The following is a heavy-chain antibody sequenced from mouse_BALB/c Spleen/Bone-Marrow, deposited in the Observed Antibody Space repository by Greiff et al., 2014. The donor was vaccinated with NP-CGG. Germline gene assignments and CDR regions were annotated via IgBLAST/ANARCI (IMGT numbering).Heavy chain of an antibody. V-gene: IGHV14-3*02. CDR1: GFNIKDTY. Sequence: VQLQQPGAELVKPGAPVKLSCTASGFNIKDTYMHWVKQRPEQGLEWIGRIDPANGNTKYDPKFQGKATITTDTSSNTAYLQVSSLTSEDTAVYYCASATTATYYAMDYWGQGTSVTVSS. CDR2: IDPANGNT. CDR3: ASATTATYYAMDY. J-gene: IGHJ4*01. D-gene: IGHD1-2*01.